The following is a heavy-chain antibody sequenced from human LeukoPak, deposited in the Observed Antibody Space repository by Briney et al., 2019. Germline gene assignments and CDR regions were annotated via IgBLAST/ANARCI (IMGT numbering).Heavy chain of an antibody. D-gene: IGHD4-11*01. J-gene: IGHJ4*01. CDR3: ARDAQRGFDYSNSLKN. Sequence: GGSLRLSCAASGFIFSHHGMHWVRQAPGKGLELVAVIWSDATNRFYADSVKGRCTISRDNSQNTVFLQMTSLRVKDTAIYYCARDAQRGFDYSNSLKNWGHGTLVTVSS. V-gene: IGHV3-33*01. CDR2: IWSDATNR. CDR1: GFIFSHHG.